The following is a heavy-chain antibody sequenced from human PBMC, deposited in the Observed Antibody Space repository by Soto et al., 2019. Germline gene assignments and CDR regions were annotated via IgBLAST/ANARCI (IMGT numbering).Heavy chain of an antibody. CDR2: ISGSGRST. D-gene: IGHD2-21*01. CDR3: AKKISYSISVSSWFDP. Sequence: QPGGSLRLSCAASGFTFSKFAMNWVRQAPGKGLEWVSVISGSGRSTYYADSVKGRFAISRDNSKNTLYLQMNSLRAEDTAVYYCAKKISYSISVSSWFDPWGQGTLVTVSS. J-gene: IGHJ5*01. V-gene: IGHV3-23*01. CDR1: GFTFSKFA.